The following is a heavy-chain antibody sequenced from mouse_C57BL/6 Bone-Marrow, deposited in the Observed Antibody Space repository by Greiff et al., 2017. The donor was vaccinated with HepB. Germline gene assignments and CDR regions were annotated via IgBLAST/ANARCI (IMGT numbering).Heavy chain of an antibody. Sequence: VKLVESGPGLVAPSQRLSITCTVSGFSLTSYAISWVRQPPGKGLEWLGVIWTGGGTNYNSALKSRLSISKDNSKSQVFLKMNSLQTDDTARYYCARIYYDYDGYAMDYWGQGTSVTVSS. V-gene: IGHV2-9-1*01. D-gene: IGHD2-4*01. CDR3: ARIYYDYDGYAMDY. CDR2: IWTGGGT. CDR1: GFSLTSYA. J-gene: IGHJ4*01.